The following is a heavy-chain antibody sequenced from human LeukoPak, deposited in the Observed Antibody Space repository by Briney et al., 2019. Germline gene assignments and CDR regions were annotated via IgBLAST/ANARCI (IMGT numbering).Heavy chain of an antibody. CDR3: AKAAGYSTIYWFDP. CDR1: GDSISSYY. D-gene: IGHD6-13*01. V-gene: IGHV4-59*01. Sequence: SETLSLTCTVSGDSISSYYWSWIRQPPGKGLEFIGYIYYSGTSNYNPSLKSRVTMSVDTSNNQFSLKLNSVTAADTAVYYCAKAAGYSTIYWFDPWGQGTLVTVSS. J-gene: IGHJ5*02. CDR2: IYYSGTS.